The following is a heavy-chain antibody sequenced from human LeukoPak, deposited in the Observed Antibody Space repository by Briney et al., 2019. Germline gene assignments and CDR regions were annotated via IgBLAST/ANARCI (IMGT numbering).Heavy chain of an antibody. D-gene: IGHD5-24*01. CDR1: GASISSYY. CDR3: ARVALATTIDY. J-gene: IGHJ4*02. CDR2: IYHSGST. V-gene: IGHV4-59*08. Sequence: SETLSLTCTVSGASISSYYWSWIRQPPGKGLEWIGSIYHSGSTYYNPSLKSRVTISVDTSKNQFSLKLSSVTAADTAVYYCARVALATTIDYWGQGTLVTVSS.